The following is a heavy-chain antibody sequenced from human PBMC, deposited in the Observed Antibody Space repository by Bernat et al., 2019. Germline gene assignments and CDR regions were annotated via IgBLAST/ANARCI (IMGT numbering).Heavy chain of an antibody. CDR1: GFTFSSYG. Sequence: QVQLVESGGGVVQPGRSLRLSCAASGFTFSSYGMHWVRQAPGKGLEWVAVIWYDGSNKYYADSVKGRFTISRDNSKNTLYLQMNSLRAEDTAVYYCARESDVLRFLEPGDFDYWGQGTLVTVSS. D-gene: IGHD3-3*01. CDR2: IWYDGSNK. J-gene: IGHJ4*02. V-gene: IGHV3-33*01. CDR3: ARESDVLRFLEPGDFDY.